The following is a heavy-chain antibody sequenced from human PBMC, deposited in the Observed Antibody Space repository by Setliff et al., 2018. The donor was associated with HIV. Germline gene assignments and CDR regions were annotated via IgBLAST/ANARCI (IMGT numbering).Heavy chain of an antibody. D-gene: IGHD1-1*01. V-gene: IGHV3-53*01. CDR3: ARLNWNDDYFDY. J-gene: IGHJ4*02. CDR2: TTSNGRTT. Sequence: PGGSLRLSCAASGFTVSSNYMTWVRQAPGKGLEWVSATTSNGRTTDYADSVKGRFTISRDNSKNTLYLQLTRLRAEDTAIYYCARLNWNDDYFDYWGQGTLVTVSS. CDR1: GFTVSSNY.